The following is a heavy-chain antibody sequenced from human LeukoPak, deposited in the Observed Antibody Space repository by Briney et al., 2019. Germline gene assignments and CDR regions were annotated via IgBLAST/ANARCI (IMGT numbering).Heavy chain of an antibody. CDR2: ISAKNGDT. Sequence: ASVKVSRKASAYIFSNYGISWVRQAPGQGLEWMGWISAKNGDTNYIQKFRGRVTMTTDTSTSTAYMELWSLRSDDTAVYYCARDVPATTPFDYWGQGTLVTVSA. V-gene: IGHV1-18*01. CDR1: AYIFSNYG. D-gene: IGHD1-7*01. J-gene: IGHJ4*02. CDR3: ARDVPATTPFDY.